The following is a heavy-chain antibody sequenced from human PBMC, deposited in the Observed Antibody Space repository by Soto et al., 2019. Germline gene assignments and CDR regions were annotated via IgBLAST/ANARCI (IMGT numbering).Heavy chain of an antibody. V-gene: IGHV4-59*08. J-gene: IGHJ4*02. CDR3: ARHSPDFDWLSQFDY. CDR1: GGSISSHY. CDR2: IYYFGST. D-gene: IGHD3-9*01. Sequence: SETLSLTCTVSGGSISSHYWSWIRQPPGKGLEWIGYIYYFGSTNYNPSLKSRVTISVDTSKNQFSLKLSSVTAADTAVYYCARHSPDFDWLSQFDYWGQGTLVTVSS.